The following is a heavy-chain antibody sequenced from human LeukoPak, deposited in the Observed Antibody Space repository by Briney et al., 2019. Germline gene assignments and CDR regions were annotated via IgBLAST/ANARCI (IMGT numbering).Heavy chain of an antibody. J-gene: IGHJ4*02. CDR2: ITWGGDST. V-gene: IGHV3-43*01. CDR1: GFTFEDYT. CDR3: AKVYSSSWNELHY. Sequence: GGSLRLSCAASGFTFEDYTMHWVRQAPGKGLEGVSLITWGGDSTYYADSGKGRVTGSRDNSKNSLDLQMNSTRTEDTALYYCAKVYSSSWNELHYWGQGALVTVSS. D-gene: IGHD6-13*01.